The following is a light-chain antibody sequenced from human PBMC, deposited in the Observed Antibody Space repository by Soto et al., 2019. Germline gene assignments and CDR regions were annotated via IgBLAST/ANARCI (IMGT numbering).Light chain of an antibody. Sequence: DIQMTQSPSSLSASVGYRFSITCRATQDIRNYLAWYQQKPGQVPKVLIYAASTLQSGVPSRFSGSGSGTDFTLTISSLQPEDVATYYCQKYDTAPLTFGQGTRREIK. CDR2: AAS. CDR1: QDIRNY. CDR3: QKYDTAPLT. V-gene: IGKV1-27*01. J-gene: IGKJ5*01.